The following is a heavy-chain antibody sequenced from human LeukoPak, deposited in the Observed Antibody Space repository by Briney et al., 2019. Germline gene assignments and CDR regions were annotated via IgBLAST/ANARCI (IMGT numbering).Heavy chain of an antibody. J-gene: IGHJ6*03. CDR2: INDSGRTI. V-gene: IGHV3-48*03. Sequence: GGSLRLSCAASGFTFSTYEMNWVRQAPGKGLEWVSYINDSGRTIYYADSVKGRFTISRDNAKNSLFLQMNSLRAEDTAVYYCARGEVVTASLPDYFYYYMDVWGKGTTVTISS. CDR1: GFTFSTYE. D-gene: IGHD2-21*02. CDR3: ARGEVVTASLPDYFYYYMDV.